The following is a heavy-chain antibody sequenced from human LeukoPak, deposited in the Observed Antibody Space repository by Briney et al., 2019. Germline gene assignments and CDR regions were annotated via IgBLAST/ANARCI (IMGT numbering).Heavy chain of an antibody. CDR3: ARDSAMYCSSTSCYRFDI. Sequence: SVKVSCKASGGTFSSYAISWVRQAPGQGLEWMGGIIPIFGTANYAQKFQGRVTITTDESTSTAYMELSSLRSEDTAVYYCARDSAMYCSSTSCYRFDIWGQGTVVTVSS. J-gene: IGHJ3*02. V-gene: IGHV1-69*05. D-gene: IGHD2-2*02. CDR2: IIPIFGTA. CDR1: GGTFSSYA.